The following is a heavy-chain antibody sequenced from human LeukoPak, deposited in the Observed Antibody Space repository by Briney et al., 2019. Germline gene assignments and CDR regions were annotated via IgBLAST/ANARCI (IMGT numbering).Heavy chain of an antibody. D-gene: IGHD3-3*01. J-gene: IGHJ4*02. CDR3: ARGQSPDYALWSGYFCY. Sequence: PSETLSLTCAVSGGSSSAYYWTWIRQPPGKGLEWIGEINHSGSTNYNASLKSRVTMSIDTSKNQFSLNLSSVSAADTAVYYCARGQSPDYALWSGYFCYWGQGTLVTVSS. CDR1: GGSSSAYY. CDR2: INHSGST. V-gene: IGHV4-34*01.